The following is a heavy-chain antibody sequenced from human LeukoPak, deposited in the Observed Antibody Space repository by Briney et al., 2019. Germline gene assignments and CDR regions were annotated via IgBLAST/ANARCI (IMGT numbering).Heavy chain of an antibody. J-gene: IGHJ4*02. CDR3: ARAVAVAAGGGGSYYFDY. D-gene: IGHD6-19*01. CDR2: INHSGST. Sequence: TSETLSLTCAVYGGSFSGYYWSWIRQPPGKGLEWIGEINHSGSTNYNPSLKSRVTISVDTSKNQFSLKLSSVTAADTAVYYCARAVAVAAGGGGSYYFDYWGQGTLVTVSS. CDR1: GGSFSGYY. V-gene: IGHV4-34*01.